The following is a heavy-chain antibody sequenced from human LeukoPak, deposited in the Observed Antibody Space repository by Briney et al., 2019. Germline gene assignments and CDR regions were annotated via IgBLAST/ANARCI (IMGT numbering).Heavy chain of an antibody. J-gene: IGHJ4*02. D-gene: IGHD6-19*01. V-gene: IGHV4-34*01. CDR2: INHSGST. CDR3: ARVFSGTDY. Sequence: SETLSLTCAVYGGSFSGYYWSWIRQPPGKGLEWIGEINHSGSTNYNPSLKSRVTISVDTSKNQFSLKLSSVTAADTAVYYCARVFSGTDYWGQGTLVTVSS. CDR1: GGSFSGYY.